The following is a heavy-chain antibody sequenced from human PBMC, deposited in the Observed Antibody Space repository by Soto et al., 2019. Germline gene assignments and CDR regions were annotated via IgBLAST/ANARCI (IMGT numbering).Heavy chain of an antibody. CDR2: IWCDGSNK. D-gene: IGHD3-22*01. CDR3: ARADCIGAYYYMWHVHSVVEV. J-gene: IGHJ6*02. Sequence: HGGCLGICCATCGFRVNTCGVAGVRKDPGKGLGWVASIWCDGSNKYYADSVKGRFTISRDNSRNTLYLQMNSLRAEDTAMYYCARADCIGAYYYMWHVHSVVEVWGQGTTVTVSS. V-gene: IGHV3-33*01. CDR1: GFRVNTCG.